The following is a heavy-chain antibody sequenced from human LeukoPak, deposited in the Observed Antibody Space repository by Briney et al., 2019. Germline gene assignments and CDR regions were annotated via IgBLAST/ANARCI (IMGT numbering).Heavy chain of an antibody. CDR2: ISYDGSNE. Sequence: GRSLRLSCVASGFTFSTYGMHWVRQAPGKGLEWVAGISYDGSNEYYADSVKGRFTISRDNSKNTLFLQMSSLRTEDTAVYYCAKQRAVYFDSWGQGSLATVS. V-gene: IGHV3-30*18. CDR1: GFTFSTYG. D-gene: IGHD6-19*01. J-gene: IGHJ4*02. CDR3: AKQRAVYFDS.